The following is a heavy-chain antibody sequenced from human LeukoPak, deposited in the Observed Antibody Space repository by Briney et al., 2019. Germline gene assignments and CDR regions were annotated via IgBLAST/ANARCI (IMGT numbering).Heavy chain of an antibody. Sequence: GGSLRLSCAASGFTFSSYAMSWVRQAPGKGLEWVAVISYDGSNEYYTDSVKGRFTISRDDSKNTLYLQMNSLRAEDTAVYYCAKPEQWLVPYYYYYYHMDVWGQGTTVTVSS. V-gene: IGHV3-30*18. CDR1: GFTFSSYA. D-gene: IGHD6-19*01. J-gene: IGHJ6*02. CDR3: AKPEQWLVPYYYYYYHMDV. CDR2: ISYDGSNE.